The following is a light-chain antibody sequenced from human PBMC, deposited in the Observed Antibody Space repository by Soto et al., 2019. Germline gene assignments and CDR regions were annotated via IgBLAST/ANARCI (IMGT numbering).Light chain of an antibody. CDR2: DAS. V-gene: IGKV1-5*01. CDR1: QSVSMW. Sequence: TQMTQSPSTLSASVGDRVTITCRASQSVSMWLAWYQQKPGKAPRLLIYDASNLESGVPSRFSGSGSRTEFTLTITSLHPEDAATYYCQQYNTYLTWTFGQGTKVDIK. J-gene: IGKJ1*01. CDR3: QQYNTYLTWT.